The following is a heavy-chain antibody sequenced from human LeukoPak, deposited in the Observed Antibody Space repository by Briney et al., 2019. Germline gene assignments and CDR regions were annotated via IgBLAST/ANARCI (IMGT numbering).Heavy chain of an antibody. CDR1: GFTFSSYG. Sequence: GGSLRLSCAASGFTFSSYGMSWVRQAPGKGLEWVSAISGSGGSTYYADSVKGRFTISRGNSKNTLYLQMNSLRAEDTAVYYCAKLLRNQTIYDFWGHGALVTVSS. D-gene: IGHD1-14*01. CDR3: AKLLRNQTIYDF. J-gene: IGHJ4*01. CDR2: ISGSGGST. V-gene: IGHV3-23*01.